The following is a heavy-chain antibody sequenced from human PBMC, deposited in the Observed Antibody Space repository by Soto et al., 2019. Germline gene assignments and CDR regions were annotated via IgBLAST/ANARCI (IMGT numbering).Heavy chain of an antibody. J-gene: IGHJ4*02. CDR1: GFTFSNYG. CDR2: IWYDGSNE. V-gene: IGHV3-33*01. CDR3: ARDGGPRSGYYSCDY. D-gene: IGHD3-3*01. Sequence: QVQLVESGGGVIQPGRSLRLSCAASGFTFSNYGMHWVRQAPGKGLEWVAVIWYDGSNEYYVDSVKGRFSISRDNSKNTLYLQMNSLRAEDTAVYYCARDGGPRSGYYSCDYWGQGTLVTVSS.